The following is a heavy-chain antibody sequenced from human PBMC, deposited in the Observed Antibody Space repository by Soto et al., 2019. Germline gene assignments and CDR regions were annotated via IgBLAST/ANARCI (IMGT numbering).Heavy chain of an antibody. CDR1: GFTFSSYA. D-gene: IGHD6-13*01. V-gene: IGHV3-23*01. CDR3: AKDGFGAAAGNFQWCFDY. J-gene: IGHJ4*02. Sequence: EVQLLESGGGLVQPGGSLRLSCAASGFTFSSYAMSWVRQAPGKGLEWVSAISGSGGSTYYADSVKGRFTISRDNSKNTLYLQMNSLRAEDTSVYYCAKDGFGAAAGNFQWCFDYWGQGTLVTVSS. CDR2: ISGSGGST.